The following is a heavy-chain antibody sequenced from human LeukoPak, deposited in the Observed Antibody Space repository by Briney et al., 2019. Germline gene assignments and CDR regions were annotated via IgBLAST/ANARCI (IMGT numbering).Heavy chain of an antibody. V-gene: IGHV4-34*01. J-gene: IGHJ4*02. D-gene: IGHD3-10*01. Sequence: SETLSLTCAVYGGSFSGYYWSWIRQPPGKGLEWIGEINHSGSTNYNPSLKSRVTISVDTSKNQFSLKLSSVTAADTAVYYCARASGYYGSGSYLGYWGQGTLVTVSS. CDR2: INHSGST. CDR3: ARASGYYGSGSYLGY. CDR1: GGSFSGYY.